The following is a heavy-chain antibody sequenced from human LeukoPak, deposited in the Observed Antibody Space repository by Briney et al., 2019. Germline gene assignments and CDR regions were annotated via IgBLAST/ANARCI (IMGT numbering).Heavy chain of an antibody. D-gene: IGHD1-1*01. CDR1: GGTFSSYA. CDR2: IIPIFGTA. Sequence: GSSVKVSCKASGGTFSSYAISWVRQAPGEGREWMGGIIPIFGTANYAQKFQGRVTITADESTSTAYMGLSSLRSEDTAVYYCARGLFYGTHYYYYMDVWGKGTTVTISS. J-gene: IGHJ6*03. CDR3: ARGLFYGTHYYYYMDV. V-gene: IGHV1-69*01.